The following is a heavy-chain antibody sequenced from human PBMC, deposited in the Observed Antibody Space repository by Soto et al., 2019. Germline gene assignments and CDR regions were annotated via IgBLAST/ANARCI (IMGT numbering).Heavy chain of an antibody. Sequence: ASVKVSCKASGYTFTGYYMHWVRQAPGQGLEWMGWINPNSGGTNYAQKFQGRVTMTRDTSISTAYMELSRLRSDDTAVYYCARVGSNYHDSSGYPAYYFDYWGQGTLVTVSS. J-gene: IGHJ4*02. V-gene: IGHV1-2*02. CDR1: GYTFTGYY. D-gene: IGHD3-22*01. CDR3: ARVGSNYHDSSGYPAYYFDY. CDR2: INPNSGGT.